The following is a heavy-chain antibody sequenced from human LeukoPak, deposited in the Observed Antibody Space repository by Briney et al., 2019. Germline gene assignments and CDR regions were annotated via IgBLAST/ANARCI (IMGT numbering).Heavy chain of an antibody. V-gene: IGHV3-53*01. CDR3: ARGQSPHLGPIDY. CDR1: GFTLSNNY. Sequence: PGGSLRLSCAASGFTLSNNYMTWVRQAPGKGLEWVSVIYSGGTTYYGDSVKGRFTISRDNSKNTVYLQMNSLRAEDTAVYYCARGQSPHLGPIDYWGQGTLVTVSS. CDR2: IYSGGTT. J-gene: IGHJ4*02.